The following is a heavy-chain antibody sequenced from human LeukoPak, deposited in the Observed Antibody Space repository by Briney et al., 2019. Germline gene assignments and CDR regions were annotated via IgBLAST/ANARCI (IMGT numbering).Heavy chain of an antibody. Sequence: ASVKVSCKASGYTFSAYYMHWVRQAPGQGLEWMGWINPNSGGTDYAQKFQGRVTMTRDTSITTAYMELSSLRSDDTAVYYCARAESSAFMMILMAGGVVDYWGQGTLVTVSS. J-gene: IGHJ4*02. CDR3: ARAESSAFMMILMAGGVVDY. CDR1: GYTFSAYY. V-gene: IGHV1-2*02. D-gene: IGHD3-22*01. CDR2: INPNSGGT.